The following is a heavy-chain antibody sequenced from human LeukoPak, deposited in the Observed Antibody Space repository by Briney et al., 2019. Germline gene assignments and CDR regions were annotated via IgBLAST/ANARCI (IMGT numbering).Heavy chain of an antibody. CDR2: ISGGSGGST. V-gene: IGHV3-23*01. Sequence: GGSLRLSCAASGFSFSYSAMSWVRQAPGKGLEWVSTISGGSGGSTFYADSVKGRFTISRDNSKNTVHLQMNSLSAEDTAVYYCVEHFYDSSGYFFAFDIWGQGTKVTVSS. CDR1: GFSFSYSA. CDR3: VEHFYDSSGYFFAFDI. J-gene: IGHJ3*02. D-gene: IGHD3-22*01.